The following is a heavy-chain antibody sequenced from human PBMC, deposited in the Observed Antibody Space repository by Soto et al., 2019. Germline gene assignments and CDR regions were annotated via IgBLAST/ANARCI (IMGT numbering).Heavy chain of an antibody. CDR3: ARDPEGDYYDSSGTTYDY. V-gene: IGHV3-74*01. J-gene: IGHJ4*02. CDR2: INSDGSST. D-gene: IGHD3-22*01. Sequence: EVQLVESGGGLVQPGGSLRLSCAASGFTFSSYWMHWVRQAPGKGLVWVSRINSDGSSTSYVDSVKGRFTISRDNAKNTLYLQMNSLRAGDTAVYYCARDPEGDYYDSSGTTYDYWGQGTLVTVSS. CDR1: GFTFSSYW.